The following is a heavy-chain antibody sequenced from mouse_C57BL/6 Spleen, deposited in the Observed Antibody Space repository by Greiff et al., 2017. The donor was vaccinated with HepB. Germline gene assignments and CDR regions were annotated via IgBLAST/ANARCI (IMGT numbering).Heavy chain of an antibody. J-gene: IGHJ4*01. CDR3: AREGSYYAMDY. D-gene: IGHD3-3*01. Sequence: QVQLQQPGAELVRPGSSVKLSCKASGYTFTSYWMDWVKQRPGQGLEWIGNIYPSDSETNYNQKFKDKATLTVDKSSSTAYMQLSSLTSEDSAVYYCAREGSYYAMDYWGQGTSVTVSS. CDR1: GYTFTSYW. V-gene: IGHV1-61*01. CDR2: IYPSDSET.